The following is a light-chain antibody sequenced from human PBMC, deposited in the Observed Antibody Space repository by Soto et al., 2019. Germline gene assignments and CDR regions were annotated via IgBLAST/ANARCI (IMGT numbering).Light chain of an antibody. CDR2: GAS. J-gene: IGKJ1*01. CDR1: QSVSSN. Sequence: EIVMTQSPATLSVSPGERATLSCRASQSVSSNLAWYQQKPGQAPRLLIYGASTRATGIPAGFSGSGSGTEFTLTISSLQSEDFAVYYCQQYSDWRTFGQGTKVDIK. CDR3: QQYSDWRT. V-gene: IGKV3-15*01.